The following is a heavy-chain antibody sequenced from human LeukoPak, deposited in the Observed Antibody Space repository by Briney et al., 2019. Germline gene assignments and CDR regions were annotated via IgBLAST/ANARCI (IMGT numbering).Heavy chain of an antibody. J-gene: IGHJ3*02. D-gene: IGHD5-12*01. CDR3: TKHRGGWIDAFDI. Sequence: QSGGSLRLSCAASGFTFSSYAMTWVRQAPGKGLEWVSGISGSGGSSYSADSVKGRFTISRDNSKETLYMQMNSLRAEDTAVYYCTKHRGGWIDAFDIWGQGTMVTVSS. CDR2: ISGSGGSS. CDR1: GFTFSSYA. V-gene: IGHV3-23*01.